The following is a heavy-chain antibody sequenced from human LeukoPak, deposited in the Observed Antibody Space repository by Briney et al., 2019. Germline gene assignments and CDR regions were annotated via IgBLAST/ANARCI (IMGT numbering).Heavy chain of an antibody. D-gene: IGHD6-6*01. CDR2: IYPNSGGT. CDR1: GYIFSDYY. J-gene: IGHJ5*02. CDR3: ARTAFPSSPSLDP. V-gene: IGHV1-2*02. Sequence: ASVKVSCKASGYIFSDYYMHWVRQAPGQGLEWMGWIYPNSGGTNYAQNFQGRVTMTRDTSISTAYMELSSLKSDDTAVYYCARTAFPSSPSLDPWGQGTLVTVSS.